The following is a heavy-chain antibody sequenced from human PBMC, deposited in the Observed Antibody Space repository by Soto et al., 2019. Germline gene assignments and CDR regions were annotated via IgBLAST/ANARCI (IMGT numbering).Heavy chain of an antibody. D-gene: IGHD3-10*01. V-gene: IGHV4-34*01. J-gene: IGHJ6*02. CDR2: INHSGST. Sequence: SETLSLTCAVYGGSFSGYYWSWIRQPPGKGLEWIGEINHSGSTNYNPSLKSRVTISVDTSKNQFSLKLSSVTAADTAVYYCARAGTARHPGSGVIYYYYYGMDVWGQGTTVTVSS. CDR3: ARAGTARHPGSGVIYYYYYGMDV. CDR1: GGSFSGYY.